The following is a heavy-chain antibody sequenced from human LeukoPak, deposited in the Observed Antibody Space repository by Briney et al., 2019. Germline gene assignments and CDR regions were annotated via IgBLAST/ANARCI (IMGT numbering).Heavy chain of an antibody. CDR2: TNPNSGGT. CDR1: GYTFTGYY. V-gene: IGHV1-2*02. CDR3: AKDSSSRPARGDYFDY. J-gene: IGHJ4*02. Sequence: ASVKVSCKASGYTFTGYYTHWVRQAPGQGLEWMGWTNPNSGGTNYAQKFQGRVTMTRDTSISTAYMELSRLTSDDTAVYYCAKDSSSRPARGDYFDYWGQGTLVTVSS. D-gene: IGHD6-13*01.